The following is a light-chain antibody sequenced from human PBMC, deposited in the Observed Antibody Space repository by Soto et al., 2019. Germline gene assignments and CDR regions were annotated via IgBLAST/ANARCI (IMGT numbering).Light chain of an antibody. CDR3: SSYTSDTSYV. V-gene: IGLV2-14*01. J-gene: IGLJ1*01. CDR1: SSDVGLYDY. Sequence: QSALAQPASVSGSPGQSITISCTGTSSDVGLYDYVSWYQQHPGKAPQLMIYAVSNRPSGVSNRFSASKSGNTASLFISGLQAEDEADYYCSSYTSDTSYVFGSANKVTV. CDR2: AVS.